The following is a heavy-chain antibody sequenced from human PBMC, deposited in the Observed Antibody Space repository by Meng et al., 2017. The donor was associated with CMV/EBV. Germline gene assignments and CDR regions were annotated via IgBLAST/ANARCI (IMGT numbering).Heavy chain of an antibody. D-gene: IGHD2-2*01. J-gene: IGHJ5*02. V-gene: IGHV3-53*05. CDR2: IYSGGRS. CDR3: ARQIPRYCSSTSCLTLNWFDP. Sequence: GGSLRLSCAASGFIVSSDYMTWVRQAPGKGLEWVSVIYSGGRSYYADFAQGRFTISRDTSKNTLYLQMNSLRPEDTAVYYCARQIPRYCSSTSCLTLNWFDPWGQGTLVTVSS. CDR1: GFIVSSDY.